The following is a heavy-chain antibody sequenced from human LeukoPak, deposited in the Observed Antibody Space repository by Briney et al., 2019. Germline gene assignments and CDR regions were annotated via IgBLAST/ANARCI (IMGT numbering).Heavy chain of an antibody. J-gene: IGHJ1*01. V-gene: IGHV3-23*01. Sequence: GGSLRLACAASGFTFSSYAMSWVRQAPGKGLEWVSTISGSGAYTYYADSVKGRFTISRDNSKNTLYLQMNSLRAEDTAVYYCAKYFASGSYYKLPHWGQGTLVTVSS. D-gene: IGHD3-10*01. CDR3: AKYFASGSYYKLPH. CDR1: GFTFSSYA. CDR2: ISGSGAYT.